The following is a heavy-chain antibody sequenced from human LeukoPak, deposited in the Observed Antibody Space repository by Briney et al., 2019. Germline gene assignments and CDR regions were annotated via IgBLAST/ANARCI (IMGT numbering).Heavy chain of an antibody. CDR3: ARLGSLRGLDY. J-gene: IGHJ4*02. CDR1: GGSISSSSYY. V-gene: IGHV4-39*01. Sequence: SETLSLTCTVSGGSISSSSYYWGWIRQPPGKGLEWNGSIYYSGSTYYNPSLKSRVTISVDTSKNQFSLKLSSVTAADTAVYYCARLGSLRGLDYWGQGTLVTVSS. CDR2: IYYSGST. D-gene: IGHD3-3*01.